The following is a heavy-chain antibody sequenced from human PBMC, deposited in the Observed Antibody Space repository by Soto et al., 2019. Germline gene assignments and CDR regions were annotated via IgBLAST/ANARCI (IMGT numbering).Heavy chain of an antibody. CDR1: GFTFSGFY. CDR3: VRDLGYGDYGDY. CDR2: ISTRGSTI. D-gene: IGHD4-17*01. Sequence: QVQLVESGGGLVKPGGSLRLSCAASGFTFSGFYMSWIRQAPGKGLEWVSFISTRGSTIYYAASVKGRFTISRDNAKNSLFLQMNSLRVEDTAVYYCVRDLGYGDYGDYWGQGTLVTVSS. J-gene: IGHJ4*02. V-gene: IGHV3-11*01.